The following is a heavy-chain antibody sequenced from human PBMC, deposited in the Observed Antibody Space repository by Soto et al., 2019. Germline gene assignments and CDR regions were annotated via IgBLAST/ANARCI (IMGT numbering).Heavy chain of an antibody. D-gene: IGHD2-2*01. V-gene: IGHV1-69*01. CDR3: ARDFLGYCSSTSCSGSYYYYGMDV. Sequence: QVQLVQSGAEVKKPGSSVKVSCKASGGTFSSYAISWVRQAPGQGLGWMGGIIPIFGTANYAQKFQGRVTITADESTSTAYMELSSLRSEDTAVYYCARDFLGYCSSTSCSGSYYYYGMDVWGQGTTVTVSS. J-gene: IGHJ6*02. CDR2: IIPIFGTA. CDR1: GGTFSSYA.